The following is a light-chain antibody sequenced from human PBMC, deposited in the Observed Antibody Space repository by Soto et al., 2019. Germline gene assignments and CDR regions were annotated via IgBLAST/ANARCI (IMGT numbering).Light chain of an antibody. CDR3: SSYAGSNILV. Sequence: QSALTQPPSASGSPGQSVTISCTVTSSDVGGYNYVSWYQQHPGKVPKLMSYEVTKRPSGVPDRFSGSKSGNTASLTVSGLQAEDEADYYCSSYAGSNILVFGGGTKLTVL. J-gene: IGLJ3*02. CDR2: EVT. V-gene: IGLV2-8*01. CDR1: SSDVGGYNY.